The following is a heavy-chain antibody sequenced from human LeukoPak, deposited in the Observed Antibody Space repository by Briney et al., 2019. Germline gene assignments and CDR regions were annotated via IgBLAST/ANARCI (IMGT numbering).Heavy chain of an antibody. J-gene: IGHJ3*02. V-gene: IGHV3-23*01. D-gene: IGHD3-22*01. CDR1: GFTFSSYA. CDR2: ISGSGGST. CDR3: AKGGYYYDSSGYYPSTDAFDI. Sequence: GGSLRLSCAASGFTFSSYAMSWVRQAPGKGLEWVSAISGSGGSTYYADSVKGRFTISRDNSKNTLYLQMNSLRAEDTAVYYCAKGGYYYDSSGYYPSTDAFDIWGQGTMVTVFS.